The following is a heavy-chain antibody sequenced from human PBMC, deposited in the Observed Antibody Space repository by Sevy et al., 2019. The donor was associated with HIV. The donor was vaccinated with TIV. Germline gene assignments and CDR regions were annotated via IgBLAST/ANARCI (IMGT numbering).Heavy chain of an antibody. V-gene: IGHV3-9*01. CDR1: GFSFNDHA. CDR3: AKDINRGCDGVNCYPYYYYFYGLDV. D-gene: IGHD2-21*01. CDR2: VSWNSRNI. J-gene: IGHJ6*02. Sequence: GGSLRLSCAASGFSFNDHAMHWVRQVPGKGLEWVSGVSWNSRNIGYGGSVKGRFTISRDNANHFLYLEMNSLRPEDTAFYYCAKDINRGCDGVNCYPYYYYFYGLDVWGQGTTVTVSS.